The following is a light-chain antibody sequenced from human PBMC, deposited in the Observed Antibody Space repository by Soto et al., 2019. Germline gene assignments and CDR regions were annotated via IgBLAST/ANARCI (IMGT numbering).Light chain of an antibody. CDR1: QSISSW. CDR3: QQYNSYSPAST. CDR2: DAS. Sequence: DIQMTQSPSTLSASVGDRVTITCRASQSISSWLAWYQQKPGKAPKLLIYDASSLESGVPSSFSGSGSGTEFTLTINSLQPDDFATYYLQQYNSYSPASTFGQGTKVEIK. V-gene: IGKV1-5*01. J-gene: IGKJ1*01.